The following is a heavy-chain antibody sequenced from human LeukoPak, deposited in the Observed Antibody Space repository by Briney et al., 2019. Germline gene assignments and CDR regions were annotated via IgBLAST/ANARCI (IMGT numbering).Heavy chain of an antibody. CDR2: IIPILGIA. V-gene: IGHV1-69*04. CDR1: GGTFSSYA. D-gene: IGHD6-19*01. CDR3: AREEVAGTYYFDY. J-gene: IGHJ4*02. Sequence: VASVKVSCKASGGTFSSYAISWVRHAPGQGLEWMGRIIPILGIANYAQKFQGRVTITADKSTSTAYMELSSLRSEDTAVYYCAREEVAGTYYFDYWGQGTLVTVSS.